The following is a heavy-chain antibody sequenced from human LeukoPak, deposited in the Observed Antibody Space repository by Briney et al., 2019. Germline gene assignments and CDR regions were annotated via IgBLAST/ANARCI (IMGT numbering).Heavy chain of an antibody. D-gene: IGHD5-24*01. Sequence: GGPLRLSCAASGFTFSNYIMNWVRQAPGKGLEWVSSISSSSSYIYYADSVKGRFTISRDNAKNSLYLQMNSLRAEDTAVYYCAMKAVPRPRLHDAFDFWGQGTVVSVSS. V-gene: IGHV3-21*01. CDR3: AMKAVPRPRLHDAFDF. J-gene: IGHJ3*01. CDR1: GFTFSNYI. CDR2: ISSSSSYI.